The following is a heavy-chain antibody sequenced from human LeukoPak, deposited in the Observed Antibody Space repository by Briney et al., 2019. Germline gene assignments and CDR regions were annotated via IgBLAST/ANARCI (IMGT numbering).Heavy chain of an antibody. V-gene: IGHV1-8*01. Sequence: ASVKVSCKASGYTFTSYDINWVRQATGQGLEWMGWMNPNSGNTGYAQKFQGRVTMTRNTSISTAYMELSSLRSEDTAVYYCARGRTYHFSSTSSVYYYYGMDVWGQGTTVTVSS. J-gene: IGHJ6*02. CDR3: ARGRTYHFSSTSSVYYYYGMDV. CDR2: MNPNSGNT. CDR1: GYTFTSYD. D-gene: IGHD2-2*01.